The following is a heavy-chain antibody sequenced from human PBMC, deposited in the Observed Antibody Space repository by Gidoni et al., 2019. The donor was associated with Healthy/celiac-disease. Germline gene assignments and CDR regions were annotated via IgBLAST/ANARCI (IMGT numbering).Heavy chain of an antibody. D-gene: IGHD3-10*01. J-gene: IGHJ5*02. Sequence: EVQLVQSGAEVKKPGESLKIPCKGSGYSFTRHWIGWGRQMPGKGLEWMGIIYPGDSDTRYSPSFQGQVTISADKSISTAYLQWSSLKASDTAMYYCARRTMVRGWPIPDNWFDPWGQGTLVTVSS. CDR2: IYPGDSDT. CDR3: ARRTMVRGWPIPDNWFDP. V-gene: IGHV5-51*01. CDR1: GYSFTRHW.